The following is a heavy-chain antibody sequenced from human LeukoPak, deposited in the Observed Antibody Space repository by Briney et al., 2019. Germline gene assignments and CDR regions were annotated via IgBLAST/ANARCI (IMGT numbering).Heavy chain of an antibody. CDR2: IYYSGST. D-gene: IGHD4-17*01. Sequence: SETLSLTCTVSGASISSTSYYWSWIRQPPGKGLEWIGYIYYSGSTNYNPSLKSRVTISVDTSKTQFSLKLSSVTAADTAVYYCARDDGESVFDYWGQGTLVTVSS. V-gene: IGHV4-61*01. CDR1: GASISSTSYY. CDR3: ARDDGESVFDY. J-gene: IGHJ4*02.